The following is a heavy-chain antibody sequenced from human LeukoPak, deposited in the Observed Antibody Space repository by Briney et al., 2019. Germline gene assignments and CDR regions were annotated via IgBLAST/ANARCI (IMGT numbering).Heavy chain of an antibody. CDR2: VSSGSSTI. J-gene: IGHJ4*02. Sequence: GGSLRLSCAASGFTFSSYSMNWGRQAPGQGLEWLSYVSSGSSTIYYADSVKGRFTISRDNAENSLYLQMNSLRAEDTAVYYCARGRLGGRSGTDYWGQGTLVTVSS. CDR1: GFTFSSYS. D-gene: IGHD2-15*01. V-gene: IGHV3-48*04. CDR3: ARGRLGGRSGTDY.